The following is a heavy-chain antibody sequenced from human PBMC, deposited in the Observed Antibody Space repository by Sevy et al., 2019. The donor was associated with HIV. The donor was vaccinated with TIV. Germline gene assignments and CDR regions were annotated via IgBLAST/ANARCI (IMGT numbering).Heavy chain of an antibody. J-gene: IGHJ4*02. D-gene: IGHD6-13*01. CDR2: VSASGGTT. CDR3: AKSPSSPGSSSTWATFDY. CDR1: GFTFSNYA. Sequence: GGSLRLSCAASGFTFSNYAMSWVRQAPVKGLEWVSAVSASGGTTVFADSVKGRFTISRDNSKNTMYLQMNSLRVEDTAVYYCAKSPSSPGSSSTWATFDYWGQGTLVTVSS. V-gene: IGHV3-23*01.